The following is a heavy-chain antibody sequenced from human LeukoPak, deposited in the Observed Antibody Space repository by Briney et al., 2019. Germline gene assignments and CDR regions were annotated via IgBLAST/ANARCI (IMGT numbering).Heavy chain of an antibody. CDR2: INHSGST. CDR1: GGSFSGYY. J-gene: IGHJ5*02. V-gene: IGHV4-34*01. Sequence: PSETLSLTCAVYGGSFSGYYWSWVRQPPGKGLEWIGEINHSGSTNYNPSLKSRVTMSVDTSKNQFSLKLSSVTAADTAVYYCAREEGTYDILTGYYREDNWFDPWGQGTLVTVSS. CDR3: AREEGTYDILTGYYREDNWFDP. D-gene: IGHD3-9*01.